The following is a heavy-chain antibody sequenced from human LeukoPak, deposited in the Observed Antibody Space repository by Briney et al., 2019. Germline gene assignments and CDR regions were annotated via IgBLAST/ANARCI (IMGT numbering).Heavy chain of an antibody. Sequence: PGGALTLSCVASGFSFSSYEMNWLGQAPGKGLAGVSYTSSNGSTIYYADSVKGRLTISRDNAKKALYLQMNSLRAEDTAVYYCAKLGPYDILTPPTAWGQGTLVTVSS. V-gene: IGHV3-48*03. CDR2: TSSNGSTI. CDR3: AKLGPYDILTPPTA. D-gene: IGHD3-9*01. CDR1: GFSFSSYE. J-gene: IGHJ5*02.